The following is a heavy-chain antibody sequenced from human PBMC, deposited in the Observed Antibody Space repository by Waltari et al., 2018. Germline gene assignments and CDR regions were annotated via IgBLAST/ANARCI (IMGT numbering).Heavy chain of an antibody. V-gene: IGHV3-48*03. CDR3: ARAFYGSVSYSPYGMDV. Sequence: EVQLVESGGGLVQPGGSLRLSCAASGFTFSSYEMNWVRQAPGRGLEWVSYISSSGSTIYYADSVKGRFTISRDNAKNSLYLQMNSLRAEDTAVYYCARAFYGSVSYSPYGMDVWGQGTTVTVSS. J-gene: IGHJ6*02. CDR2: ISSSGSTI. D-gene: IGHD3-10*01. CDR1: GFTFSSYE.